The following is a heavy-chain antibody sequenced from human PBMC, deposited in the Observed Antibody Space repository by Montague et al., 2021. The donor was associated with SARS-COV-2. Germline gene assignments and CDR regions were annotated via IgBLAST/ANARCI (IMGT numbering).Heavy chain of an antibody. CDR3: ARHGLEGANTYYFGLDV. D-gene: IGHD1-26*01. CDR2: IYNSGSK. Sequence: SETLSLTCTVSGGSMRSYFWSWIRQPPGKGLEWIGYIYNSGSKNYNPSLKSRVTISLDTSKNQFSLNLSSVTAADTAIYYCARHGLEGANTYYFGLDVWGQGTTVTVSS. J-gene: IGHJ6*02. V-gene: IGHV4-59*08. CDR1: GGSMRSYF.